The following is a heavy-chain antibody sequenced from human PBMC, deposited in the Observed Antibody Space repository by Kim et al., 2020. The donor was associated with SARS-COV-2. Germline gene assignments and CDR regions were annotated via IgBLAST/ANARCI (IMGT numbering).Heavy chain of an antibody. J-gene: IGHJ5*02. V-gene: IGHV4-39*01. CDR1: GGSISSSSYY. D-gene: IGHD3-9*01. CDR2: IYYSGST. CDR3: ARHAREYYDILTGYYTLNRFDP. Sequence: SETLSLTCTVSGGSISSSSYYWGWIRQPPGKGLEWIGSIYYSGSTYYNPSLKSRVTISVDTSKNQFSLKLSSVTAADTAVYYCARHAREYYDILTGYYTLNRFDPWGQGTLVTVSS.